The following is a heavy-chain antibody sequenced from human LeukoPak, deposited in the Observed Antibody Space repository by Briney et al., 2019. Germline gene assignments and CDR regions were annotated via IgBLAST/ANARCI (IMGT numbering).Heavy chain of an antibody. CDR3: ARDLKGMATRHYYFDY. V-gene: IGHV3-30-3*01. D-gene: IGHD5-24*01. CDR2: ISYDGSNK. J-gene: IGHJ4*02. Sequence: GGSLRLSCAASGLTFSIYAMHWVRQAPGKGLEWVAVISYDGSNKYYADSVKGRFTISGDNSKNTLYLQMNSLRAEDTAVYYCARDLKGMATRHYYFDYWGQGTLVTVSS. CDR1: GLTFSIYA.